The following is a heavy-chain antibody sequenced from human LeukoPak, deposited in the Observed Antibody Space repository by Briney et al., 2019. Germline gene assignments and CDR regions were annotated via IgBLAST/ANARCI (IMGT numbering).Heavy chain of an antibody. CDR1: GFTFSSYA. V-gene: IGHV3-30-3*01. J-gene: IGHJ5*02. D-gene: IGHD6-13*01. CDR2: ISYDGSNK. CDR3: ARDREQQLVANWFDP. Sequence: GGSLSLSCAASGFTFSSYAMHWVRQAPGKGLEWVAVISYDGSNKYYADSVKGRFTISRDNSKNTLYLQMNSLRAEDTAVYYCARDREQQLVANWFDPWGQGTLVTVSS.